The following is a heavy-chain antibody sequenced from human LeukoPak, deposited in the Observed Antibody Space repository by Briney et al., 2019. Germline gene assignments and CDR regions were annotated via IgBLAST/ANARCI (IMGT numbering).Heavy chain of an antibody. CDR1: GFTFSRYW. CDR3: ARVGCSSTSCYNDYYYYMDV. J-gene: IGHJ6*03. V-gene: IGHV3-74*01. D-gene: IGHD2-2*02. Sequence: PGGSLRLSCAASGFTFSRYWMHWVRQAPGKGLVWVSRIKSDGSSTIYADSVKGRFTISRDNAKNTLYLQMNSLRSEDTAVYYCARVGCSSTSCYNDYYYYMDVWGKGTTVTVSS. CDR2: IKSDGSST.